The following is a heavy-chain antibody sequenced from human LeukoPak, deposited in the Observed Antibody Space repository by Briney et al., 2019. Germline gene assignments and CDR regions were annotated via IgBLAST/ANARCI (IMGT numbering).Heavy chain of an antibody. Sequence: KPSETLSLTCAVYGGSFSGYYWSWIRQPPGKGLEWIGEINHSGSTNYNPSLKSRVTISVDTSKNQFSLKLSSVTAADTAVYYCARVGYELETPILEWLPGAYYYYMDVWGKGTTVTVSS. CDR3: ARVGYELETPILEWLPGAYYYYMDV. CDR2: INHSGST. J-gene: IGHJ6*03. CDR1: GGSFSGYY. V-gene: IGHV4-34*01. D-gene: IGHD3-3*01.